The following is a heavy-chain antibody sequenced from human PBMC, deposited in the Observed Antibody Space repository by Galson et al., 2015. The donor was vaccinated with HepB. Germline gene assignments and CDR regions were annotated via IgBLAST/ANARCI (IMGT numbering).Heavy chain of an antibody. CDR1: GFTFDDYT. J-gene: IGHJ4*02. V-gene: IGHV3-43*01. D-gene: IGHD1-26*01. CDR2: ISWDGGST. CDR3: AKDIREAAYFFDH. Sequence: SLRLSCAASGFTFDDYTMHWVRQAPGKGLEWISLISWDGGSTYYADSVKGRFTISRDNSKNSLYLQMNSLRTEDTALYYCAKDIREAAYFFDHSGQGTRVTVSS.